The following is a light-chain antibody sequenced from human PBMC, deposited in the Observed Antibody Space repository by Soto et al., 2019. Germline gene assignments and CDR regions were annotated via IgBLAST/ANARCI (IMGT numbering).Light chain of an antibody. V-gene: IGKV3-11*01. CDR3: QQRTNWTIT. CDR2: DAS. CDR1: QSVSSY. J-gene: IGKJ5*01. Sequence: IVWTQSAATLSLSPGQISTLSCRGRQSVSSYLAWYQQKPCQAPRALIYDASNRAPGIPARFSASGSGTDFTLTISSLEPEDFAVYYCQQRTNWTITFGQGTRLEIK.